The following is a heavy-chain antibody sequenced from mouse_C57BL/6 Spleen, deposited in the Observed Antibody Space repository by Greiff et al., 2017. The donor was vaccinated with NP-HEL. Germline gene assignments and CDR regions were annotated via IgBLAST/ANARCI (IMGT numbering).Heavy chain of an antibody. J-gene: IGHJ4*01. V-gene: IGHV1-82*01. D-gene: IGHD2-4*01. CDR1: GYAFSSSW. CDR3: ASPYDYDGEYAMDD. Sequence: QVQLKESGPELVKPGASVKISCKASGYAFSSSWMNWVKQRPGKGLEWIGRIYPGDGDTNYNGKFKGKATLTADKSSSTAYMQLSSLTSEESAVDFCASPYDYDGEYAMDDWGQRTSVTVAS. CDR2: IYPGDGDT.